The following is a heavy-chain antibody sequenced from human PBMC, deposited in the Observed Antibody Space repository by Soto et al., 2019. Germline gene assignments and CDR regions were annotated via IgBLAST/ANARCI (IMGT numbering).Heavy chain of an antibody. CDR3: ARGSYNILTGYYLDY. Sequence: ASVKISCKASGYTFTSYYMHWLLQAPGQGLEWMGIINPSGGSTSYAQKFQGRVTMTRDTSTSTVYMELSSLRSEDTAVYYCARGSYNILTGYYLDYWGQGTLVTVSS. V-gene: IGHV1-46*01. D-gene: IGHD3-9*01. CDR2: INPSGGST. J-gene: IGHJ4*02. CDR1: GYTFTSYY.